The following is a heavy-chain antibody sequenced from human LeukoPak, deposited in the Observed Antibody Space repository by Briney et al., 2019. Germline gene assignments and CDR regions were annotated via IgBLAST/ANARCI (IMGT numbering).Heavy chain of an antibody. CDR3: ATSPRRVTPLDY. J-gene: IGHJ4*02. D-gene: IGHD4-23*01. Sequence: SETLSLTCAVYGGSFSGYYWSWIRQPPGKELEWIGEINHSGSTNYNPSLKSRVTISVDTSKNQFSLKLSSVTAADTAVYYCATSPRRVTPLDYWGQGTLVTVSS. CDR1: GGSFSGYY. V-gene: IGHV4-34*01. CDR2: INHSGST.